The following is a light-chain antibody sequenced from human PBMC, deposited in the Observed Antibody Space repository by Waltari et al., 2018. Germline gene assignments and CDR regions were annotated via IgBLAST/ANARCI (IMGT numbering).Light chain of an antibody. Sequence: QSALTQPASVSGSPGQSITISCTGTSSDIGGYDYVSWYQPPPGKAPKLLIYEVTNRPSGVSNRFSGSKSGNTASLAISGLQPEDEADYYCSSYTRRNTPSSVFGTGTQVTVL. CDR2: EVT. V-gene: IGLV2-14*01. CDR1: SSDIGGYDY. J-gene: IGLJ1*01. CDR3: SSYTRRNTPSSV.